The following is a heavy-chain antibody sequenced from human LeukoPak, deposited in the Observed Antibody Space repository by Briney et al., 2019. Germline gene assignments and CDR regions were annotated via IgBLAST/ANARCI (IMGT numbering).Heavy chain of an antibody. D-gene: IGHD2-2*01. CDR1: GYTFTGYY. CDR2: INPNSGGT. V-gene: IGHV1-2*02. J-gene: IGHJ5*02. Sequence: GASVKVSCKASGYTFTGYYMHWVRQAPGQGLEWMGWINPNSGGTNYARKFQGRVTMTRDTSISTAYMELSRLRSDDTAVYYCARARRYCSSTSCPPRFDPWGQGTLVTVSS. CDR3: ARARRYCSSTSCPPRFDP.